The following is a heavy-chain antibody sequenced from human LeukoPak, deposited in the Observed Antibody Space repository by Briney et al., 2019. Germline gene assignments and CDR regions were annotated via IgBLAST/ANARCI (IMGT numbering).Heavy chain of an antibody. D-gene: IGHD3-22*01. CDR1: GFTFSSYA. CDR2: ISYDGSNK. CDR3: ARDFTIVVVGPYYYYYYGMDV. V-gene: IGHV3-30*04. J-gene: IGHJ6*02. Sequence: GGSLRLSCAASGFTFSSYAMHWVRQAPGKGLEWVAVISYDGSNKYYADSVKGRFTISRDNSKNTLYLQMNSPRAEDTAVYYCARDFTIVVVGPYYYYYYGMDVWGQGTTVTVSS.